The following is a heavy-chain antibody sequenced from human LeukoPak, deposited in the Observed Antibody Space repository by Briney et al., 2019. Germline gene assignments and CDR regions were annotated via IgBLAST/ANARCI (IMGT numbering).Heavy chain of an antibody. CDR3: ASRPAGSTWYGVFDY. Sequence: PSEILSLTCTVSGSPIDRHYWSWIRQPPGKGLEWIGYVFYPGSTNYNPSLKSRVTMSLDTSRDQFSLRLTSVTAADTAIYYCASRPAGSTWYGVFDYWSQGTLVTVSS. D-gene: IGHD6-13*01. J-gene: IGHJ4*02. CDR1: GSPIDRHY. V-gene: IGHV4-59*11. CDR2: VFYPGST.